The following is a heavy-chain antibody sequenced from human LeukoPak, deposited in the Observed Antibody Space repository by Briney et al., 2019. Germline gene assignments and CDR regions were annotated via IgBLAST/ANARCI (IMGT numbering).Heavy chain of an antibody. CDR3: VKDNPLDY. CDR1: GFTFSNYG. Sequence: GGSLRLSCGVSGFTFSNYGMLWVRQAPGKGLEWVAFIRYDGNNKLYADSMKGRFTISRDNSKNTLYLNINSLRAEDTAVYYCVKDNPLDYWGQGTLVIVSS. V-gene: IGHV3-30*02. CDR2: IRYDGNNK. J-gene: IGHJ4*02. D-gene: IGHD1-14*01.